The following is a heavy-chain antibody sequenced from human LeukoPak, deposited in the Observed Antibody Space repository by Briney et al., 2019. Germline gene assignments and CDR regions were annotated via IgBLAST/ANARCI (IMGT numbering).Heavy chain of an antibody. J-gene: IGHJ4*02. CDR1: GYTFTDYY. V-gene: IGHV1-2*02. Sequence: GASVKVSCKASGYTFTDYYLHWLRQAPGQGLEWMGWMHPNSGGTNYAQNFQGRVTMTRDTSISTAYMELSRLRSDDTAVYYCARGRSPYLWFGESNSIDYWGQGTLVTVSS. D-gene: IGHD3-10*01. CDR2: MHPNSGGT. CDR3: ARGRSPYLWFGESNSIDY.